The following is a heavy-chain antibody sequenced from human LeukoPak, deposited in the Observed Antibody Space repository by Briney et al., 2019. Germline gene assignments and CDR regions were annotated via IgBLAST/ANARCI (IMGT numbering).Heavy chain of an antibody. D-gene: IGHD2-2*01. CDR2: INHSGST. V-gene: IGHV4-34*01. CDR3: APSRPIIY. J-gene: IGHJ4*02. CDR1: GGSFSGYY. Sequence: PAETVSLTCAVYGGSFSGYYWSWIREPPGKGLEWSGEINHSGSTNYNPSLKRRVTISVDTSKNPFSLKPRPVTAYVTAVYYCAPSRPIIYWGQGKLVTVSS.